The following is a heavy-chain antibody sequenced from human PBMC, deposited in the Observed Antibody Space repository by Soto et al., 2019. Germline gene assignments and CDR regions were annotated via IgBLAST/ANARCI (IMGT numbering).Heavy chain of an antibody. CDR3: ARCEDTAMVGSGVCFDY. CDR1: GGSISSSNW. Sequence: QVQLQESGPGLVKPSGTLSLTCAVSGGSISSSNWWSWVRQPPGKGLEWIGEIYHSGSTNYNPSLKRRVTISVDKSKNQFSLKLSSVTAAGTAVYYCARCEDTAMVGSGVCFDYWGQGTLVTVSS. V-gene: IGHV4-4*02. J-gene: IGHJ4*02. CDR2: IYHSGST. D-gene: IGHD5-18*01.